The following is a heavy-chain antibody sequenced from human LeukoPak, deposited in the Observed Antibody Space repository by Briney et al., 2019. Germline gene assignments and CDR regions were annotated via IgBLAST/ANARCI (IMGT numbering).Heavy chain of an antibody. CDR2: IYPGDSDT. CDR3: ARRSIDYDGNYPDY. Sequence: GESLKISCKGSGYTFTSFWIGWVRQMPGKGLEWMGIIYPGDSDTRHSPSFQGQVTISADKSISTAYLQWSSLQASDTAMYYCARRSIDYDGNYPDYWGQGTLVTVSS. D-gene: IGHD4-23*01. CDR1: GYTFTSFW. V-gene: IGHV5-51*01. J-gene: IGHJ4*02.